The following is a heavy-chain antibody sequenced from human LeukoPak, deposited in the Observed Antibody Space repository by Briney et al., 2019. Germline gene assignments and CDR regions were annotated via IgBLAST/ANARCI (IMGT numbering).Heavy chain of an antibody. D-gene: IGHD3-16*01. Sequence: SETLSLTCAVYGGSFSGYYWSWIRQPPGKGLEWIGEINHSGSTNYNPSLKSRVTISVDTSKNQFSLKLSSVTAADTAVYYCARPPRGGGSFDYWGQGTLVTVSP. J-gene: IGHJ4*02. CDR1: GGSFSGYY. V-gene: IGHV4-34*01. CDR2: INHSGST. CDR3: ARPPRGGGSFDY.